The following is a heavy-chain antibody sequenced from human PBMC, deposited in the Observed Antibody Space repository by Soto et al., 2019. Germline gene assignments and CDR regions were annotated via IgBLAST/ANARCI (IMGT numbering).Heavy chain of an antibody. V-gene: IGHV3-53*01. CDR3: AKDVYDFWRGYLPFVP. J-gene: IGHJ5*02. Sequence: SLRLSCAASGFTVSSNYMSWVRQAPGKGLEWVSVIYSGGSTYYADSVKGRFTISRDNSKNTLYLQMNSLRAEDTAVYYCAKDVYDFWRGYLPFVPWGQGTLVTVSS. CDR2: IYSGGST. CDR1: GFTVSSNY. D-gene: IGHD3-3*01.